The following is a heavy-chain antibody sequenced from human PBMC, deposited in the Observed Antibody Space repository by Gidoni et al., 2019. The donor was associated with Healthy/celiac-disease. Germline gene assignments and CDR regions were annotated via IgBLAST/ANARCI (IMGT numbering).Heavy chain of an antibody. CDR2: IKSKTDGGTT. J-gene: IGHJ4*02. CDR1: GFTFSNAW. CDR3: TTDALLLRDGYTLDY. V-gene: IGHV3-15*07. D-gene: IGHD5-12*01. Sequence: EVQLVESGGGLVKPGGFLRLSCAASGFTFSNAWMNWVRQAPGKGLEWVGRIKSKTDGGTTDYAAPVKGRFTISRDDSKNTLYLQMNSLKTEDTAVYYCTTDALLLRDGYTLDYWGQGTLVTVSS.